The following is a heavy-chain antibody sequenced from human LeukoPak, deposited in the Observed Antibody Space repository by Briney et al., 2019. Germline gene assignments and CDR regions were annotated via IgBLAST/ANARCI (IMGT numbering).Heavy chain of an antibody. CDR1: GGSISSSSYY. D-gene: IGHD3-22*01. J-gene: IGHJ4*02. Sequence: SETLSLTCTVSGGSISSSSYYWGWIRQPPGKGLEWIGNIYYSGGTYSNPSLKSRVTISVDTSKNQFSLKLSSVTAADTAVYYCASNPKPLYYYDSSGYYYWGQGTLVTVSS. CDR2: IYYSGGT. V-gene: IGHV4-39*01. CDR3: ASNPKPLYYYDSSGYYY.